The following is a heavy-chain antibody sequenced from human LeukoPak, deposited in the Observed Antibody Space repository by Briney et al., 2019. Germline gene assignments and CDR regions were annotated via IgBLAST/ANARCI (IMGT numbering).Heavy chain of an antibody. Sequence: PSETLSLTCTVSGGSISSYYWSWIRQPPGKGLEWIGYIYYSGSTNYNPSLKSRVTISVDTSKNQFSLKLSSVTAADTAVYYCARGRAYYDSLTGLFLDYWGQGTLVSVSS. CDR1: GGSISSYY. CDR2: IYYSGST. J-gene: IGHJ4*02. D-gene: IGHD3-9*01. V-gene: IGHV4-59*01. CDR3: ARGRAYYDSLTGLFLDY.